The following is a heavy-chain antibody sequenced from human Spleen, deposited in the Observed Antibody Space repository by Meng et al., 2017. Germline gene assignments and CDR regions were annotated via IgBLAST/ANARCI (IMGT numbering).Heavy chain of an antibody. Sequence: QLQLQESGSGLVKPSQTLSLTCGVSGGSISRGAYYWSWIRQPPGKGLEWIGYIYYSGSTYYNPSLKSRVTISLDTSKNQFFLNLSSMTAADTAVYYCARAVGTTFGYWGQGTLVTVSS. D-gene: IGHD1-1*01. CDR3: ARAVGTTFGY. CDR2: IYYSGST. V-gene: IGHV4-30-4*01. J-gene: IGHJ4*02. CDR1: GGSISRGAYY.